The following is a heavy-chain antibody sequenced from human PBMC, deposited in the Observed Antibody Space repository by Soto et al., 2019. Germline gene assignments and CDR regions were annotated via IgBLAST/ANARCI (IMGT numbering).Heavy chain of an antibody. CDR3: ASNGYYSGDH. CDR1: SGSINNDNW. D-gene: IGHD1-26*01. CDR2: MHHSGRV. J-gene: IGHJ4*02. Sequence: SETLSLTCAVSSGSINNDNWWSWVRQPPGKGLEWIGEMHHSGRVNYNPSLKSRVTLSVDKSKNQFFLKLNAVTAADTAVYYCASNGYYSGDHWGQGTLVTVSS. V-gene: IGHV4-4*02.